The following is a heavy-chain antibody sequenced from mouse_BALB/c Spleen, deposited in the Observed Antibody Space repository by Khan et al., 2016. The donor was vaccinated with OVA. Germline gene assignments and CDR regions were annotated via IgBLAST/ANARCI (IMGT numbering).Heavy chain of an antibody. Sequence: VQLKESGAELARPGASVKMSCKTSGYTFTSYTIHWVRQRPGQALEWIGHINPSNNYTNYNQNFKDKATLIVDKSSSTAYMQLSSLISEDSAVYYCVREGAYYRSDGWFAYWGQGTLVTVSA. CDR3: VREGAYYRSDGWFAY. D-gene: IGHD2-14*01. J-gene: IGHJ3*01. CDR1: GYTFTSYT. CDR2: INPSNNYT. V-gene: IGHV1-4*01.